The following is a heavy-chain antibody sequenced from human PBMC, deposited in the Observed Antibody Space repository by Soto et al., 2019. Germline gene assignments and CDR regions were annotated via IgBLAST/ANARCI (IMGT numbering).Heavy chain of an antibody. D-gene: IGHD5-12*01. Sequence: QVQLVESGGRVVQPGRSLRLSCAASGFTFRHDAMHWVRQAAGKGLEWVASISDDGSNRYYADSVKGRFTISRDNSRDTQNLRMNSLRDEDTAVYYCASLGVPTTRGLGYWGQGTLVTVSS. CDR1: GFTFRHDA. J-gene: IGHJ4*02. CDR3: ASLGVPTTRGLGY. CDR2: ISDDGSNR. V-gene: IGHV3-30-3*01.